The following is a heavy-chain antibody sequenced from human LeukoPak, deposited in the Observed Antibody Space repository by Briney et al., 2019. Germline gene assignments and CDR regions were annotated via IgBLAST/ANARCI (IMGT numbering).Heavy chain of an antibody. J-gene: IGHJ3*02. CDR2: IGIAEDT. CDR1: GFTYSNYD. D-gene: IGHD5/OR15-5a*01. CDR3: VRGGIRVSGIDAFDI. V-gene: IGHV3-13*01. Sequence: PGGSLRLSCAASGFTYSNYDMHWVRQGPGGGLEWVSAIGIAEDTHYADSVKGRFTISRENARNSLYLQINSLRDGDTAVYYCVRGGIRVSGIDAFDIWGQGTVVTVSS.